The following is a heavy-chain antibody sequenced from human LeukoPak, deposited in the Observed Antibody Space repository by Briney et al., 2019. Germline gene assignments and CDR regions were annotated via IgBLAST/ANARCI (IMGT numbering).Heavy chain of an antibody. CDR1: EFTFSAYW. J-gene: IGHJ4*02. CDR2: VKQDGSEK. D-gene: IGHD3-10*01. Sequence: PGGALRLSCAAPEFTFSAYWMSWVRQAPGKGLEWVATVKQDGSEKYYMDSVNGRFTISRDNAKNSLYLQMNSLRTEDTAVYYCERGRVPSGYWGQGTLVTVSS. CDR3: ERGRVPSGY. V-gene: IGHV3-7*01.